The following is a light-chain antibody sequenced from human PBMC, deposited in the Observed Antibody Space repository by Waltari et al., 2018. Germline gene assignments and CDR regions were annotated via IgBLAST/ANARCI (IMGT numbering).Light chain of an antibody. CDR2: LGS. Sequence: IVVTQSPLSLPVTPGEPASISCRSSQSLLHSNGYNYLDWYLQKPGQSPQLLIYLGSNRASGVPDRFSGSGSGTDFTLEISRVEAEDVGFYYCMQSLQALWTFGQGTKVEIK. CDR1: QSLLHSNGYNY. J-gene: IGKJ1*01. CDR3: MQSLQALWT. V-gene: IGKV2-28*01.